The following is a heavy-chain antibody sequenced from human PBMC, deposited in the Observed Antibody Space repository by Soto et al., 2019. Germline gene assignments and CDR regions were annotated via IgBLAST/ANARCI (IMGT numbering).Heavy chain of an antibody. CDR3: ASEGKGYCSSTSRPRFYYCYYMDV. CDR2: ISSSSSYI. CDR1: GFTFSSYS. D-gene: IGHD2-2*01. J-gene: IGHJ6*03. V-gene: IGHV3-21*01. Sequence: EVQLVESGGGLVKPGGSLRLSCAASGFTFSSYSMNWVRQAPGKGLEWVSSISSSSSYIYYADSVKGRFIISRDNAKNPLYLQMNSLSAEDTAGYYCASEGKGYCSSTSRPRFYYCYYMDVWGKGTTVTVSS.